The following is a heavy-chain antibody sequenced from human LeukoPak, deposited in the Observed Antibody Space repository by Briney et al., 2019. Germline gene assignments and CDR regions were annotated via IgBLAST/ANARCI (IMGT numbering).Heavy chain of an antibody. CDR2: ISGGGGST. Sequence: GGSLRLSCAASGFTFSSYAMSWVRQAPGKGLEWVSAISGGGGSTYYADSVKGRFTISRDNSKNTLYLQMNSLRAEDTAVYYCANSVVITTFDYWGQGTLVTVSS. D-gene: IGHD3-22*01. J-gene: IGHJ4*02. V-gene: IGHV3-23*01. CDR3: ANSVVITTFDY. CDR1: GFTFSSYA.